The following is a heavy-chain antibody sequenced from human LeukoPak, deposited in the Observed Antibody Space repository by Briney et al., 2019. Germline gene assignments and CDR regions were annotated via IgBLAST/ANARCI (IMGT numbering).Heavy chain of an antibody. Sequence: ASVKVSCKASGGIFSSYAISWVRRAPGQGLEWMGGIIPIFGTANYAQKFQGRVTITTDESTSTAYMELSSLRSEDTAVYYCARDQTNSYGIDYWGQGTLVTVSS. CDR3: ARDQTNSYGIDY. J-gene: IGHJ4*02. CDR1: GGIFSSYA. V-gene: IGHV1-69*05. CDR2: IIPIFGTA. D-gene: IGHD5-18*01.